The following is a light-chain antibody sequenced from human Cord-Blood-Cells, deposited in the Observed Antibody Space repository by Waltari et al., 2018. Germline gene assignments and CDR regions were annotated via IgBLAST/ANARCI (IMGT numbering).Light chain of an antibody. CDR2: ENK. J-gene: IGLJ3*02. CDR3: GTWDSSLSAGV. CDR1: SSHIRNNY. V-gene: IGLV1-51*02. Sequence: QSVSTQPPPVSAAPAPKSTISCSASSSHIRNNYVPRYQQPPGTAPKLLIYENKKRPSGIPDRFSGSKSGTSATLGITGLQTGDEADYYCGTWDSSLSAGVFGGGTKLTVL.